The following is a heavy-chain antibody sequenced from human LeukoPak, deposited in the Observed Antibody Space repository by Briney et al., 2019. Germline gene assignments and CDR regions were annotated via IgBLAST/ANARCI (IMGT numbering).Heavy chain of an antibody. D-gene: IGHD5-24*01. J-gene: IGHJ4*02. CDR1: XVXXXXYA. V-gene: IGHV3-23*01. Sequence: GXLRLSCAXXXVXXXXYAMXXXRKAPXXXVXXXXXXXVSGGSTYYADSVKGRFTISRDNSKNTLYLQMNSLRAEDTAVYYCAKDRGSRRDGYNLPDYWGQGTLVTVSS. CDR2: XXVSGGST. CDR3: AKDRGSRRDGYNLPDY.